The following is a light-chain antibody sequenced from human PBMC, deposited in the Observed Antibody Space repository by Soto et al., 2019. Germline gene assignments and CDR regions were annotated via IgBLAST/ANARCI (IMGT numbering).Light chain of an antibody. CDR1: QSVGNY. J-gene: IGKJ5*01. CDR3: HQRRDWPWRTT. Sequence: EIVLTQSPATLSLSPGERATLSCRASQSVGNYLAWYQQKPGQAPSLLIYDASNRATGIPARFSGSGSGSDITLTISILEPEDCAVYYYHQRRDWPWRTTFGQGTRLEIK. CDR2: DAS. V-gene: IGKV3-11*01.